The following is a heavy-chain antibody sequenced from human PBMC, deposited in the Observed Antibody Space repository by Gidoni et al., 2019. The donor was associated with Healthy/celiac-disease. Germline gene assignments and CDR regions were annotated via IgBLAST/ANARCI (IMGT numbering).Heavy chain of an antibody. V-gene: IGHV3-13*01. CDR3: ARDRREGSTDWNFDL. D-gene: IGHD1-26*01. CDR2: IGTTGDT. CDR1: GFTFSSYD. Sequence: RLSCAASGFTFSSYDMHWVRHATGKGLEWVSAIGTTGDTYYPGSVKCRFTISRENAKNSLYLQMNSLRAGDTAVYYCARDRREGSTDWNFDLWGRGTLVTVSS. J-gene: IGHJ2*01.